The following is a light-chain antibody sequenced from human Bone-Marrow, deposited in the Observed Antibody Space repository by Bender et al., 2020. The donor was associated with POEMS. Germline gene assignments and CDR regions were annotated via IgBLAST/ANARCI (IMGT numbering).Light chain of an antibody. J-gene: IGLJ3*02. CDR1: SIGRNP. CDR2: ADD. Sequence: QSVLTQPPSASGTPGQRVTISCSGGSIGRNPINWYQQLPGTAPRLVNYADDRGPSGVPNRFPASRSGSSASLAISGRQSEDAAGDYCYRGDDRLDAWLFGGGTKVTVL. V-gene: IGLV1-44*01. CDR3: YRGDDRLDAWL.